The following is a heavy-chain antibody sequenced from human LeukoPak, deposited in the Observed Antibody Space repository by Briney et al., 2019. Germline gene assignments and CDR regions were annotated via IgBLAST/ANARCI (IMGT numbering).Heavy chain of an antibody. CDR2: IYSGGNT. D-gene: IGHD1-26*01. V-gene: IGHV3-53*01. CDR1: GFTVSSNS. J-gene: IGHJ6*03. CDR3: ARDPYSGSYGADYYYYMDV. Sequence: GGSLRLSCTVSGFTVSSNSWSWVRQAPGKGLEWVSFIYSGGNTHYSDSVKGRFTISRDNAKSSLYLQMNSLRAEDTAVYYCARDPYSGSYGADYYYYMDVWGKGTTVTISS.